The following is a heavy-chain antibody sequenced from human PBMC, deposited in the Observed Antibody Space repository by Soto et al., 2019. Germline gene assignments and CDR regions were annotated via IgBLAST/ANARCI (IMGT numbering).Heavy chain of an antibody. V-gene: IGHV5-51*01. CDR3: ARKDKSGYFNWFDP. CDR1: GYKFTSSW. D-gene: IGHD3-22*01. CDR2: IFPSDSDT. Sequence: PWESLQISCRTSGYKFTSSWIAWVRQMPGKGLEWMGIIFPSDSDTRYSPSFQGQVTISADRSTSTVFLQWASLKASDTAVYFCARKDKSGYFNWFDPWGQGTLVTRS. J-gene: IGHJ5*02.